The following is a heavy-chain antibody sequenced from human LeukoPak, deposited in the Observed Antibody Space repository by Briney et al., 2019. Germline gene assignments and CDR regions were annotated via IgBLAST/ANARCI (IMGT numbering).Heavy chain of an antibody. D-gene: IGHD6-6*01. J-gene: IGHJ4*02. V-gene: IGHV1-69*13. CDR1: GGTFSSYA. CDR3: ARGVGIAARLFDY. Sequence: GASVKVSCKASGGTFSSYAISWVRQAPGQGLEWMGGIIPIFGTANYAQKFQGRVTITANESTSTAYMELSSLRSEDTAVYYCARGVGIAARLFDYWGQGTLVTVSS. CDR2: IIPIFGTA.